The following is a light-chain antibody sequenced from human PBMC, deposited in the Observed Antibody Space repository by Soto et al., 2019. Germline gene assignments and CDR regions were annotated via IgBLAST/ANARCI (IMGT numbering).Light chain of an antibody. CDR2: EVN. Sequence: QSVLTQPPSASGSPGQSVAISCTGTSSDIGGYSYVSWYQQHPGKAPKLMIYEVNKRPSGVPDRFSGSKSGNTASLTVSGLQAEDEAYYYCNSYAGSNNVLFGGGTKLTVL. CDR1: SSDIGGYSY. CDR3: NSYAGSNNVL. J-gene: IGLJ2*01. V-gene: IGLV2-8*01.